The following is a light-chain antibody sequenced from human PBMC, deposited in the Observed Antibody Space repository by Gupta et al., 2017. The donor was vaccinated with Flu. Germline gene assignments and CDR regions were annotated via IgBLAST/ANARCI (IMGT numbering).Light chain of an antibody. CDR2: RNN. CDR1: SSHIGSNY. Sequence: SVLTQPPSASGTPGKRVTSSCSGSSSHIGSNYVYWYQLVPGTAPKLLIYRNNQRHSGAPDRVSGSKSGTSASLAISVLRSEEEADYYWEAWDDSLSDKWVCGGGTKLTVL. CDR3: EAWDDSLSDKWV. V-gene: IGLV1-47*01. J-gene: IGLJ3*02.